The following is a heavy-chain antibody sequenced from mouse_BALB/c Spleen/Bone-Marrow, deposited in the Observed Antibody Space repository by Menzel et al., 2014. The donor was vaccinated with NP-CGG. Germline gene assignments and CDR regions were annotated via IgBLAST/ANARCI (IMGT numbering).Heavy chain of an antibody. Sequence: DVKLVESGGGLVQPGGSLRLSCTTSGFTFTNYFMTWVRQPPGKALEWLGFIRNKANGYTTEYNPSVKGRFTISRDNSQGIFYLQMNTLRAGDSAIYYCARDYNGYFDFWGQGTTLTVSS. V-gene: IGHV7-3*02. CDR1: GFTFTNYF. D-gene: IGHD6-1*01. CDR2: IRNKANGYTT. CDR3: ARDYNGYFDF. J-gene: IGHJ2*01.